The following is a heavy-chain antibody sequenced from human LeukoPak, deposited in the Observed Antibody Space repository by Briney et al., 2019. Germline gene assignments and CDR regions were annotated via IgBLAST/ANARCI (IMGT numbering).Heavy chain of an antibody. D-gene: IGHD6-6*01. J-gene: IGHJ6*03. CDR1: GFTFSSYG. V-gene: IGHV3-23*01. CDR2: ISGSGGST. CDR3: AKDSASSSDPYYYYYMDV. Sequence: GGSLRLSCAASGFTFSSYGMSWVRQAPGKGLEWVSAISGSGGSTYYADSVKGRFTISRDNSKNTLYLQMNSLRAEDTAVYYCAKDSASSSDPYYYYYMDVWGKGTTVTVSS.